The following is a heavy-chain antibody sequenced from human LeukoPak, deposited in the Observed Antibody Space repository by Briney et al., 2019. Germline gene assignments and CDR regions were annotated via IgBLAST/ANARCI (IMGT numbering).Heavy chain of an antibody. J-gene: IGHJ4*02. CDR3: AKYSGAGDCAFDY. CDR2: IRHDESDK. CDR1: GFTFRSYN. D-gene: IGHD2-21*02. V-gene: IGHV3-30*02. Sequence: GGSLRLSCAASGFTFRSYNMHWVRQAPGKGLEWVAFIRHDESDKYYADSLKGRFTISRDNSKNTVWLQMNSLRAEDTAMYYCAKYSGAGDCAFDYWGQGTLVTVSS.